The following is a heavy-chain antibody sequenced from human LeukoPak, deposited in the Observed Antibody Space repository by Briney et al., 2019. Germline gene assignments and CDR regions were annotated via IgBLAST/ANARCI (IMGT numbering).Heavy chain of an antibody. CDR3: ARDGGYISFDY. V-gene: IGHV3-20*04. D-gene: IGHD5-12*01. CDR1: GFTFNYYG. CDR2: INWSGGSI. Sequence: GGSLRLSCAASGFTFNYYGMSWVRQAPGKGLEWVSGINWSGGSISYADSVKGRFTISRDSAENSLYLQMNSLRDEDTALYYCARDGGYISFDYWGQGTLVTVSS. J-gene: IGHJ4*02.